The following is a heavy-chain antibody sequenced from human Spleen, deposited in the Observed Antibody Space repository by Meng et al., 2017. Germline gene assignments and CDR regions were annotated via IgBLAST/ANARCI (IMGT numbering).Heavy chain of an antibody. D-gene: IGHD3-16*01. V-gene: IGHV3-23*01. CDR1: GFTFSSYA. CDR2: ISGSGGST. CDR3: ARERYYDYVWGSYDY. Sequence: GESLKISCAASGFTFSSYAMSWVRQAPGKGLEWVSAISGSGGSTYYADSVKGRFTISRDNSKNSLYLQMNSLRAEDTAVYYCARERYYDYVWGSYDYWGQGTLVTVSS. J-gene: IGHJ4*02.